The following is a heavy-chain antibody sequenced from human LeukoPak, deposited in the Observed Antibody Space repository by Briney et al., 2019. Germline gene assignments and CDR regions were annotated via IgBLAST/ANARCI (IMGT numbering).Heavy chain of an antibody. D-gene: IGHD3-10*01. Sequence: GGSLRLSCAASGFTFSSYAMHWVRQAPGKGLEWVAVISYDGSNKYYADSVKGRFTISRDNSKNTLYLQMNSLRAEDTAVYYCARDSGPVRGNWFDPWGQGTLVTVSS. CDR1: GFTFSSYA. V-gene: IGHV3-30*04. CDR2: ISYDGSNK. J-gene: IGHJ5*02. CDR3: ARDSGPVRGNWFDP.